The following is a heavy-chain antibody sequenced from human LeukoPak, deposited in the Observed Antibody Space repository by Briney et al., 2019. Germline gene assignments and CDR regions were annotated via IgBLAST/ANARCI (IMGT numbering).Heavy chain of an antibody. Sequence: SETLSLTCTVSGGSISSYYWSWIRQPAGKGLEWIGRIYTSGSTNYNPSLKSRVTMSVDTSRNQFSLKLSSVTAADTAVYYCARDVPYYYDSNGAFDIWGQGTMVTVSS. V-gene: IGHV4-4*07. CDR1: GGSISSYY. D-gene: IGHD3-22*01. CDR3: ARDVPYYYDSNGAFDI. CDR2: IYTSGST. J-gene: IGHJ3*02.